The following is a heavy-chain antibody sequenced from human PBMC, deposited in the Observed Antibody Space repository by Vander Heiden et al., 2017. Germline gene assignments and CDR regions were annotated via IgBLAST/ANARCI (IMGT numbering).Heavy chain of an antibody. CDR1: GFSFSNYD. D-gene: IGHD7-27*01. CDR2: VDTAGDT. CDR3: ARVRWGSYES. Sequence: EVQLVESGGGLVQPGGSLRLSCAASGFSFSNYDMHWVRQVTGKGLEWVSAVDTAGDTFYPASVKGRFTIPREDATNSLYLQMNSLRAGDTAVYYCARVRWGSYESWGQGTLVTVSS. V-gene: IGHV3-13*01. J-gene: IGHJ5*02.